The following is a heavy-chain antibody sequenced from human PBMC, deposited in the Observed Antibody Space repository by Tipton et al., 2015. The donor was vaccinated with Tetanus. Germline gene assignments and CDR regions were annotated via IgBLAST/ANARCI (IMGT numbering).Heavy chain of an antibody. Sequence: SLLLSFSAPGFTFRSYSMNWVRQAPGKGLEWVSSISSSSSYIYYADSVKGRFTISRDNAKNSLYLQMNSLRAEDTAVYYCARDSCTNGVCYYFDYWGQGTLVTVSS. CDR3: ARDSCTNGVCYYFDY. D-gene: IGHD2-8*01. CDR1: GFTFRSYS. CDR2: ISSSSSYI. V-gene: IGHV3-21*01. J-gene: IGHJ4*02.